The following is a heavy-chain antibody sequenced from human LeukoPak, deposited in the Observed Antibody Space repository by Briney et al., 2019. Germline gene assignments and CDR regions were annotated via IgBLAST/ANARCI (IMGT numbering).Heavy chain of an antibody. D-gene: IGHD1-26*01. V-gene: IGHV3-23*01. Sequence: PGGSLRLSCAASGFTFSSSAMSWVRPAPGKGLEWVSAISGSGGSTYYADSVKGRFTISRDNSKNTLYLQMDSLRAEDTAVYYCANSQSLRETYFDYWGQGTLVTVSS. CDR3: ANSQSLRETYFDY. CDR2: ISGSGGST. J-gene: IGHJ4*02. CDR1: GFTFSSSA.